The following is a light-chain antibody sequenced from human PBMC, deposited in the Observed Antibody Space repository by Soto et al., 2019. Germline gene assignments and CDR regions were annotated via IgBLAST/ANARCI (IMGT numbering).Light chain of an antibody. J-gene: IGLJ1*01. V-gene: IGLV2-18*02. Sequence: QSALTQPPSVSGSPGQSVAISCTGTSSDVGSYNRVSWYQQHPGAAPKLMIYEVSNRPSGVPNRFSGSKSGNTASLTISGLQAEDEADYYCSSYTGGSTYVFGTGTKVTVL. CDR3: SSYTGGSTYV. CDR2: EVS. CDR1: SSDVGSYNR.